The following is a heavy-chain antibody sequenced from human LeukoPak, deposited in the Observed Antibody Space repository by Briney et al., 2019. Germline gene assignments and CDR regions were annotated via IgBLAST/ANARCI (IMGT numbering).Heavy chain of an antibody. D-gene: IGHD6-13*01. CDR2: TYYGSKWYT. CDR1: GDSVSSNSAA. CDR3: ARDPYSSRQHGNAFDI. J-gene: IGHJ3*02. Sequence: SQTLSLTCAISGDSVSSNSAAWNWIRQSPSRGLEWLGRTYYGSKWYTDYAVSVKSRITINPDTSKNQFSLQLNSVTPEDTAVYYCARDPYSSRQHGNAFDIWGQGTMVTVSS. V-gene: IGHV6-1*01.